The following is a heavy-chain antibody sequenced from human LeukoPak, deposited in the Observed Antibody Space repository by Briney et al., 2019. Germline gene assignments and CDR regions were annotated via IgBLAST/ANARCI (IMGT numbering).Heavy chain of an antibody. CDR3: ARSPGGSADAFDI. V-gene: IGHV4-59*01. Sequence: PSETLSLTCTVSGGSISYYYWSWLRQPPGKGLEWMGFISYSGSTNYNPSLKSRLTISVDTSKNHFSLRLSSVTAADTAVYYCARSPGGSADAFDIWGQGTMVTVSS. J-gene: IGHJ3*02. D-gene: IGHD3-10*01. CDR2: ISYSGST. CDR1: GGSISYYY.